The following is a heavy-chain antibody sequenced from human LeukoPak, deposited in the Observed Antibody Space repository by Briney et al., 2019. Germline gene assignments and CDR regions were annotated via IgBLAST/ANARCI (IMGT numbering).Heavy chain of an antibody. J-gene: IGHJ4*02. V-gene: IGHV3-7*01. Sequence: GGSLRLSCAASGFSFSSYWMSWVRQAPGKGLEWVASIKQDGSEDYYVDSVKGRFTMFRDNGKNSLYLQMNSLRAEDTAEYYCARDAQRYCTSASCYKFDYWGQGTLVTVSS. CDR2: IKQDGSED. CDR1: GFSFSSYW. CDR3: ARDAQRYCTSASCYKFDY. D-gene: IGHD2-2*02.